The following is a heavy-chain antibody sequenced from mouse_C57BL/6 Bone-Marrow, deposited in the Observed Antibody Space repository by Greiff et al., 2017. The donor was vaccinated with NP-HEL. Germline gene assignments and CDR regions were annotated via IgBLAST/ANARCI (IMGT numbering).Heavy chain of an antibody. CDR1: GYTFTSYG. CDR3: ARDFPFAY. Sequence: QVQLQQSGAELARPGASVKLSCKASGYTFTSYGISWVKQRTGQGLEWIGEIYPRSGNTYYNEKFKGKATLTADKTSSTAYMELRSRTSEDTAVYFCARDFPFAYWGQGTLVTVSA. V-gene: IGHV1-81*01. CDR2: IYPRSGNT. J-gene: IGHJ3*01.